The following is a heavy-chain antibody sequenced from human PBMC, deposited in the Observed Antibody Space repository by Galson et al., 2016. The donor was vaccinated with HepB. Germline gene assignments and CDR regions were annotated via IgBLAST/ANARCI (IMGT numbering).Heavy chain of an antibody. J-gene: IGHJ4*02. CDR3: AREGSWELMFDY. V-gene: IGHV3-30*03. Sequence: SLRLSCAASGFALRTYAMHWVRQAPGKGLQWLASISQDGRNTYYGDSVRGRFTIPRDTSSDTLYLQMDSLRPEDTALYSCAREGSWELMFDYWGLGTLVTVSS. CDR1: GFALRTYA. CDR2: ISQDGRNT. D-gene: IGHD1-26*01.